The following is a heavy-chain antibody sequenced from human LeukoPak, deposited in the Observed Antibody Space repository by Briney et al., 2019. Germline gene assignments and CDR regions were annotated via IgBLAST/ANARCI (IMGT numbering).Heavy chain of an antibody. CDR1: GFTFSSYA. CDR3: ARDRGYLHY. Sequence: GGSLRLSCAASGFTFSSYAMNWVRQAPGRGLEWVSTISGTGSTTYYADSVKGRFTISRDNSKDTLYLQMNSLRAEDTAVYYCARDRGYLHYWGQGTLVTVSS. D-gene: IGHD3-10*01. V-gene: IGHV3-23*01. CDR2: ISGTGSTT. J-gene: IGHJ4*02.